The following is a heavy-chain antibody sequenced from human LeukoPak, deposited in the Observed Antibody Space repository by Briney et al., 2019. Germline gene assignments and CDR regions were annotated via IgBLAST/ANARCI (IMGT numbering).Heavy chain of an antibody. D-gene: IGHD2-15*01. J-gene: IGHJ4*02. CDR1: GFTFSSYA. Sequence: GGSLRPSCAASGFTFSSYAMSWVRQAPGKGLEWVSAISGSGGNTYYADSVKGRFTISRDNSKNTLYLQMNSLRAEDTAVYYCAKDLSSSPYYWGQGTLVTVSS. CDR3: AKDLSSSPYY. V-gene: IGHV3-23*01. CDR2: ISGSGGNT.